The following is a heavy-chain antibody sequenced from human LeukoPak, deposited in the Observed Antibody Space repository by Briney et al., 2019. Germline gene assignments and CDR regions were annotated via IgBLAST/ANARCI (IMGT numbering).Heavy chain of an antibody. CDR1: GYTFTGYY. Sequence: ASVKVSCKASGYTFTGYYMHWVRQAPGQGLEWMGWINPNSGGTNYAQKFQGWVTMTRDTSISTAYMELSRLRSDDTAVYYCARDSSGSYNWFDPWGQGTLVTVSS. CDR2: INPNSGGT. CDR3: ARDSSGSYNWFDP. D-gene: IGHD6-19*01. V-gene: IGHV1-2*04. J-gene: IGHJ5*02.